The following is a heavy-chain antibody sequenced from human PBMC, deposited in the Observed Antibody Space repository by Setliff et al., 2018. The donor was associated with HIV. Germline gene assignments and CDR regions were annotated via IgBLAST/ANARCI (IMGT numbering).Heavy chain of an antibody. V-gene: IGHV1-24*01. Sequence: GASVKVSCKVSGYTLTKLSMHWVRQAPEKGLEWMGGFDPELGETFFAQNFRGRLTMTQGTSTDTAYMELTSLRSDDTAMYYCATDNREGVGTPYYFDYWGQGTQVTVSS. D-gene: IGHD1-26*01. CDR1: GYTLTKLS. J-gene: IGHJ4*02. CDR3: ATDNREGVGTPYYFDY. CDR2: FDPELGET.